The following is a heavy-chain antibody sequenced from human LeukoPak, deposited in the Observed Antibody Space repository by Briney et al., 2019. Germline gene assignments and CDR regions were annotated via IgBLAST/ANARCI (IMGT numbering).Heavy chain of an antibody. V-gene: IGHV4-34*01. J-gene: IGHJ5*02. Sequence: PSETLSLTCTVYGGSFSGYYWSWIRQPPGKGLEWIGEINHSGSTNYNPSLKSRVTISVDTSKNQFSLKLSSVTAADTAVYYCARRYGQDKFDPWGLGTLVTVSS. CDR2: INHSGST. CDR3: ARRYGQDKFDP. D-gene: IGHD5-18*01. CDR1: GGSFSGYY.